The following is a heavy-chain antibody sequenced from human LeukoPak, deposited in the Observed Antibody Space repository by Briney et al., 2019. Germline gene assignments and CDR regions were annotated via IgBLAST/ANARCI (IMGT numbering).Heavy chain of an antibody. CDR2: INHSGST. Sequence: PSETLSLTCAVYGGSFSGYYWSWIRQPPGKGLEWIGEINHSGSTNYNPSLKSRVTISVDTSKNQFSLKLSSVTAADTAVYYCARGRVDYGGLIIWGQGTLVTVSS. CDR1: GGSFSGYY. J-gene: IGHJ4*02. D-gene: IGHD4-23*01. CDR3: ARGRVDYGGLII. V-gene: IGHV4-34*01.